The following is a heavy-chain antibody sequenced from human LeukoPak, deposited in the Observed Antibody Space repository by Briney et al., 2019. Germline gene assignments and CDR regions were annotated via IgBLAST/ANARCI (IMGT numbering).Heavy chain of an antibody. CDR1: GSTISRAY. CDR2: MRLAASVT. Sequence: GGSLTLTCAASGSTISRAYMCWIRQAPRPGLEWAALMRLAASVTYYMVSVKGQFTIPRDNTNNFRYLQMNNLRAEDTAGYYCVIDRGARWGQGTLVTVSS. V-gene: IGHV3-7*01. J-gene: IGHJ4*02. CDR3: VIDRGAR.